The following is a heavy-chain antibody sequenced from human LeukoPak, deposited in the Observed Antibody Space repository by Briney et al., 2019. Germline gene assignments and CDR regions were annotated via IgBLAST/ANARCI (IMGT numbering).Heavy chain of an antibody. CDR1: GFDFSGFY. J-gene: IGHJ4*02. Sequence: GGSLRLSCAASGFDFSGFYMHWVRLASGRGLEWVGLIRSKPSGYTTVRAASLKGRFTISRDDSKNTAFLHMNRLEAEDTAVYYCTRQDCSGGSCSYVDYWGQGTLVTVSS. CDR3: TRQDCSGGSCSYVDY. D-gene: IGHD2-15*01. V-gene: IGHV3-73*01. CDR2: IRSKPSGYTT.